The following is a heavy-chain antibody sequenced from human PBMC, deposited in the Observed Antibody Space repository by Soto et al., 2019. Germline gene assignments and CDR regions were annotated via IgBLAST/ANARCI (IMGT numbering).Heavy chain of an antibody. CDR2: IYSGGGT. Sequence: GGSLRLSCAASGFTVSNNYMNWVRQAPGKGLEWVSVIYSGGGTYYADSVRGRFTISRDNSKNTLYLQMNSLRAAAMAVYYCAGRQWKLLLYRGQGTLVSVSS. V-gene: IGHV3-66*01. CDR1: GFTVSNNY. D-gene: IGHD1-26*01. J-gene: IGHJ4*02. CDR3: AGRQWKLLLY.